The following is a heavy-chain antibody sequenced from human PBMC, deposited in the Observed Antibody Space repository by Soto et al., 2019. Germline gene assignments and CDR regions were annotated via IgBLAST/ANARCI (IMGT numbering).Heavy chain of an antibody. V-gene: IGHV3-23*01. CDR2: IRGSGDRT. Sequence: EVRLLESGGGLAQPGESLRLSCAASGFTFSSYAMSWVRQAPGKGLEWVSGIRGSGDRTYYADSVKGRFTISRDNSKNTLYLQVNSLRVEDTAVYFCAKGSTDLIIVPDGDPWGQGTLVTVSS. CDR1: GFTFSSYA. D-gene: IGHD2-2*01. CDR3: AKGSTDLIIVPDGDP. J-gene: IGHJ5*02.